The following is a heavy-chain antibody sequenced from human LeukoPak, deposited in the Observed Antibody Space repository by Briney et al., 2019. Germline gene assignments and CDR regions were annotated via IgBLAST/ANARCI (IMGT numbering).Heavy chain of an antibody. CDR1: GYTFTGYY. Sequence: GASVKVSCKASGYTFTGYYMHWVRQAPGQGREWMGWINPNSGGTNYAQKFQGRVTMTRDTSISTAYMEPSRLRSDDTAVYYCARDHLLYGSWSHHFDYWGQGTLDTVSS. D-gene: IGHD3-10*01. CDR3: ARDHLLYGSWSHHFDY. CDR2: INPNSGGT. J-gene: IGHJ4*02. V-gene: IGHV1-2*02.